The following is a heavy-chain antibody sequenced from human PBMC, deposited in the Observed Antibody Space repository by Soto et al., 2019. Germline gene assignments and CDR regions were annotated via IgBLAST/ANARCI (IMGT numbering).Heavy chain of an antibody. V-gene: IGHV1-46*01. CDR1: NDSFSSHF. CDR2: XXPXXNXA. D-gene: IGHD2-15*01. CDR3: AGASSRVSSVVAAY. Sequence: ASVKVSCKASNDSFSSHFIHLVRQAPGGGLEWXGIXXPXXNXAXXXKXXXGRLTLTSDMPSRTVYMQLSNLRSEDTAVYYCAGASSRVSSVVAAYWGQGTLVTVSS. J-gene: IGHJ4*02.